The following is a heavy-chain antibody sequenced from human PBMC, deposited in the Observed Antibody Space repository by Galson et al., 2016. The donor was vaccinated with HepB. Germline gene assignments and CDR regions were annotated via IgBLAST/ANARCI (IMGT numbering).Heavy chain of an antibody. CDR1: GFTFSSYS. D-gene: IGHD3-3*01. J-gene: IGHJ4*02. Sequence: SLRLSCAASGFTFSSYSMNWVRQAPGKGLAWVSYISSSSSTIYYADSVKGRFTISRDNAKNSLYLQMNSLRDEDTAVYYCARGNRNYDFWSGYYSAYWGQGTLVTVSS. CDR2: ISSSSSTI. CDR3: ARGNRNYDFWSGYYSAY. V-gene: IGHV3-48*02.